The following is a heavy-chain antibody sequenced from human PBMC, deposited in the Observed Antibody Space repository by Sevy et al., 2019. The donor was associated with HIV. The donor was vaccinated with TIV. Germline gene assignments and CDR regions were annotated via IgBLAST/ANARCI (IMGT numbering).Heavy chain of an antibody. D-gene: IGHD6-25*01. CDR2: IYYSGST. V-gene: IGHV4-59*01. J-gene: IGHJ3*02. Sequence: SETLSLTCTVSGGSISSYYWSWIRQPPGKGLEWIGYIYYSGSTNYNPSLKSRVTISVDTSKNQFSLKLSSVTAADTDVYYCAKALAADAFDIWGQGTMVTVSS. CDR3: AKALAADAFDI. CDR1: GGSISSYY.